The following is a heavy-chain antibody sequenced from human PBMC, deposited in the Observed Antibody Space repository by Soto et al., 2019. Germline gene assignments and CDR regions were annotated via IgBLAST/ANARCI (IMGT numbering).Heavy chain of an antibody. V-gene: IGHV4-31*03. CDR2: IYYSGST. J-gene: IGHJ6*02. D-gene: IGHD2-2*01. Sequence: SETLSLTCTVSGGSISSGAYYWSWIRQHPGKGLEWIGYIYYSGSTYYNPSLKSRVTISVDTSKNQFSLNLSSVTAADTAVYYCARAGCSSTSCYLWNRGSYGMDVWGQGTTVTVSS. CDR3: ARAGCSSTSCYLWNRGSYGMDV. CDR1: GGSISSGAYY.